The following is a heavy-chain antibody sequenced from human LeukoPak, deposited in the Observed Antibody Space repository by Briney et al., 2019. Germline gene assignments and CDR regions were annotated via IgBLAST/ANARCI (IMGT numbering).Heavy chain of an antibody. D-gene: IGHD1-26*01. J-gene: IGHJ3*02. Sequence: GASVKVSCKASGYTFTSYGISWVRQAPGQGLEWMGWISAYNGNTNYAQKLQGRVTITTDTSTSTAYMELRSLRSEDAAVFYCARDRIVGDAFDIWGQGTMVTVSS. CDR1: GYTFTSYG. CDR2: ISAYNGNT. CDR3: ARDRIVGDAFDI. V-gene: IGHV1-18*01.